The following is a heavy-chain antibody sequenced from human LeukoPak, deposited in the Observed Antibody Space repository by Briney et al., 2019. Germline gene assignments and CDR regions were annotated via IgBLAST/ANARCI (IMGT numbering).Heavy chain of an antibody. CDR2: IYTSGST. V-gene: IGHV4-61*02. J-gene: IGHJ5*02. CDR1: GGSISSDTYY. CDR3: AGTRRYCSGGSCYNWFDP. D-gene: IGHD2-15*01. Sequence: PSQTLSLTCTVSGGSISSDTYYWSWIRQPAGKGREWIGRIYTSGSTTYNSSLRSRLTISLDTSKNQVSLELTSVTAADTAVYYCAGTRRYCSGGSCYNWFDPWGQGTLVTVSS.